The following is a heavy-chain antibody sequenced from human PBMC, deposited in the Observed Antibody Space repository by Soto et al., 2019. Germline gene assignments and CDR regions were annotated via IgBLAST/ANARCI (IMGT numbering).Heavy chain of an antibody. J-gene: IGHJ6*02. CDR3: ARSVRVVRGVHYYYYGMDV. Sequence: QVQLVQSGAEVKKPGSSVTVSCKASGGTFSSYAISWVRQAPGQGLEWRGGLIPIFGTANYAQKFQGRVTITADKSPSTAYMELSSLRSEDTAVYYCARSVRVVRGVHYYYYGMDVWGQGTTVTVSS. V-gene: IGHV1-69*06. CDR1: GGTFSSYA. CDR2: LIPIFGTA. D-gene: IGHD3-10*01.